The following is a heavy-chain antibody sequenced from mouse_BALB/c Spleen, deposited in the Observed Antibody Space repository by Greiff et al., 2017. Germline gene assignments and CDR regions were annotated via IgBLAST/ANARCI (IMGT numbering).Heavy chain of an antibody. V-gene: IGHV14-4*02. CDR2: IDPENGDT. Sequence: VQLQQSGAELVRSGASVKLSCTASGFNIKDYYMHWVKQRPEQGLEWIGWIDPENGDTEYAPKFQGKATITADTSSNTAYLQLSSLTSEDTAVYYCASHYYGYNWGQGTTLTVSS. CDR3: ASHYYGYN. CDR1: GFNIKDYY. D-gene: IGHD1-2*01. J-gene: IGHJ2*01.